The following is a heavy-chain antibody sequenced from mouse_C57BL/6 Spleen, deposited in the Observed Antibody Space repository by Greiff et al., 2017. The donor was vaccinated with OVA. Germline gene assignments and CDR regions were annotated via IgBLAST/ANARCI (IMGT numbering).Heavy chain of an antibody. D-gene: IGHD1-1*01. Sequence: QVQLQQSGAELVKPGASVKMSCKASGYTFTTYPIEWMKQNPGKSLEWIGNFHPYNDDTKYNEKFKGKATLTVEKSSSTVYLELSRLTSDDSAVYYGARGGYYGSSDYAMDYWGQGTSVTVSS. V-gene: IGHV1-47*01. CDR2: FHPYNDDT. CDR1: GYTFTTYP. CDR3: ARGGYYGSSDYAMDY. J-gene: IGHJ4*01.